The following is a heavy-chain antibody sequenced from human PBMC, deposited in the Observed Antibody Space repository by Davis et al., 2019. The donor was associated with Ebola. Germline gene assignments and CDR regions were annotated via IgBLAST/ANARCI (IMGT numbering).Heavy chain of an antibody. CDR1: GFTFSSYA. CDR3: ARDWAGLDV. Sequence: PGGSLRLSCAASGFTFSSYAMSWVRQAPGKGLEWVSSISSSSSYIYYADSVKGRFTISRDTAKNSVYLQMNSLRVEDTAVYYCARDWAGLDVWGRGTTVTVSS. V-gene: IGHV3-21*01. J-gene: IGHJ6*04. D-gene: IGHD3-16*01. CDR2: ISSSSSYI.